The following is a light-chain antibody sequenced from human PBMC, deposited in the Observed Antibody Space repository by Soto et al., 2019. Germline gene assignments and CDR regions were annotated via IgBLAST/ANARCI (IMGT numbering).Light chain of an antibody. CDR1: SSNIGSET. Sequence: QSVLTQPPSASGTPGQRVTISFSGSSSNIGSETVNWYQQVPGTAPKLLIYGNNQRPSGVPDRFSGSKSGTSASLAISGLQSEDEADYYCAVWDDSLNGYVFATGTKVTVL. CDR3: AVWDDSLNGYV. CDR2: GNN. V-gene: IGLV1-44*01. J-gene: IGLJ1*01.